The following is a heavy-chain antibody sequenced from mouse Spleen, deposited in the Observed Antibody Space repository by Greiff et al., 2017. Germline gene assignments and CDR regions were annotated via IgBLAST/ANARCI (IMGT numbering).Heavy chain of an antibody. V-gene: IGHV5-9*02. CDR3: ARRYYGSSYDWYFDY. Sequence: EVQRVESGGGLVKPGGSLKLSCAASGFAFSSYDMSWVRQTPEKRLEWVATISSGGSYTYYPDSVKGRFTISRDNARNTLYLQMSSLRSEDTALYYCARRYYGSSYDWYFDYWGQGTTLTVSS. CDR1: GFAFSSYD. CDR2: ISSGGSYT. J-gene: IGHJ2*01. D-gene: IGHD1-1*01.